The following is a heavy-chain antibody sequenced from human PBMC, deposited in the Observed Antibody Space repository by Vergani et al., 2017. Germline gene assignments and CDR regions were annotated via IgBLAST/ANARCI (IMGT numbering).Heavy chain of an antibody. CDR2: IYYSGST. V-gene: IGHV4-59*01. D-gene: IGHD1-26*01. CDR3: ATDRYSGGYSAGAFDI. Sequence: QVQLQESGPGLVKPSETLSLTCTVSGGSISSYYWNWIRQPPGKGLEWIGYIYYSGSTNSNPSLKSRVTISVDTSTNQFSLKLRSVTAADTAVYYCATDRYSGGYSAGAFDIWGQGTMVTVSS. CDR1: GGSISSYY. J-gene: IGHJ3*02.